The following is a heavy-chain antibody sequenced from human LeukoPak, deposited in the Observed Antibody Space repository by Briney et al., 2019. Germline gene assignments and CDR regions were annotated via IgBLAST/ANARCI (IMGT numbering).Heavy chain of an antibody. CDR1: GGTFSSYA. V-gene: IGHV1-69*13. CDR2: IIPILGTA. J-gene: IGHJ4*02. Sequence: SVKVSCKASGGTFSSYAISWVRQVPGQGLEWMGGIIPILGTANYAQKFQGRVTITADESTSTAYMELSSLRSEDTAVYCCARGVYDSSGYYDYWGQGTLVTVSS. CDR3: ARGVYDSSGYYDY. D-gene: IGHD3-22*01.